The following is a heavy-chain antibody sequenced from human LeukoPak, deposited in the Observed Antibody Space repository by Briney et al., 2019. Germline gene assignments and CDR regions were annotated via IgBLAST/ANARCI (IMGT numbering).Heavy chain of an antibody. D-gene: IGHD2-2*01. CDR3: ARDAKLCSSTSCIDY. CDR2: ISYDGSNK. J-gene: IGHJ4*02. CDR1: GFTFSSYA. V-gene: IGHV3-30*04. Sequence: GGSLRLSCVASGFTFSSYAMHWVRQAPGKGLEWVAVISYDGSNKYYADSVKGRFTISRDNSKNTLYLQMNSLRAEDTAVYYCARDAKLCSSTSCIDYWGQGTLVTVSS.